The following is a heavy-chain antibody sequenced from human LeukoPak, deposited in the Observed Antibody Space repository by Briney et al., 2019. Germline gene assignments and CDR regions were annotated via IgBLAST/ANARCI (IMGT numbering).Heavy chain of an antibody. CDR3: ARVHIVVVTAGDY. D-gene: IGHD2-21*02. J-gene: IGHJ4*02. CDR2: IRSNGGST. V-gene: IGHV3-64*01. Sequence: GGSLRLSCAASGFTFSSYAMHWVRQAPGKGLEYVSAIRSNGGSTYYANSVKGRFTISRDNSKNTLYLQMGSLRAEDMAVYYCARVHIVVVTAGDYWGQGTLVTVSS. CDR1: GFTFSSYA.